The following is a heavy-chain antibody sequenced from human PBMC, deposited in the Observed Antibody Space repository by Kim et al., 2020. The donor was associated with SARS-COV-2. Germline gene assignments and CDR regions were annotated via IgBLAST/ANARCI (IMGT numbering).Heavy chain of an antibody. V-gene: IGHV4-31*03. CDR3: ARSPLTMVRGVGGGSENAVGP. CDR2: TYYSGST. CDR1: GGSISSGGYY. D-gene: IGHD3-10*01. Sequence: SETLSLTCTVSGGSISSGGYYWSWIRQHPGKGLEWIGYTYYSGSTYYNPSLKSRVTISVDTSKNQFSLKLSSVTAADTAVYYCARSPLTMVRGVGGGSENAVGPWGQGTLVTVSA. J-gene: IGHJ5*02.